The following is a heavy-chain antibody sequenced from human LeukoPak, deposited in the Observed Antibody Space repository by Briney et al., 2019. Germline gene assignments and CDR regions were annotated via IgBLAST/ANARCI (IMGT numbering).Heavy chain of an antibody. V-gene: IGHV5-51*01. J-gene: IGHJ6*03. CDR2: IYPDDSNT. D-gene: IGHD5-24*01. CDR3: ARRYGAGYSSSYYYYYMDV. CDR1: GYRFNNYW. Sequence: GESLKISCKCSGYRFNNYWIGWVRQMSGKGLEWMGIIYPDDSNTKYTPSFEGQVTISVDKSINTAYLQWSSLKASDTAIYYCARRYGAGYSSSYYYYYMDVWGQGTTVTVSS.